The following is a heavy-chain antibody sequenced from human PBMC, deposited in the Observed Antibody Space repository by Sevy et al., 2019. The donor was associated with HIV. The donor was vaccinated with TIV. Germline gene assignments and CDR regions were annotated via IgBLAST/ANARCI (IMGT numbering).Heavy chain of an antibody. CDR2: ISSSSSYI. CDR1: GFTFSSYS. Sequence: GGSLRLSCAASGFTFSSYSMNWVRQAPGKGLEWVSSISSSSSYIYYADSVKGRFTISRDNAKNSLYLQMNSLRAEDTGVYYCARAPPYYYDSSGLGAFDIWGQGTMVTVSS. J-gene: IGHJ3*02. CDR3: ARAPPYYYDSSGLGAFDI. V-gene: IGHV3-21*01. D-gene: IGHD3-22*01.